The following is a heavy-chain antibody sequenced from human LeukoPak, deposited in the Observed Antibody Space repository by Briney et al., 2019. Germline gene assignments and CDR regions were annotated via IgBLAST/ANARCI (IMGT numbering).Heavy chain of an antibody. CDR3: AREGFDP. J-gene: IGHJ5*02. Sequence: GGSLRLSCAASGFTFKNYGMRWVRQPPGKGLEWVAYVRYDDTQKDYAKSVKGRFTISRDNSKYTVYLQMNSLRTEDTAVYYCAREGFDPWGQGTVVTVSS. CDR2: VRYDDTQK. V-gene: IGHV3-30*02. CDR1: GFTFKNYG.